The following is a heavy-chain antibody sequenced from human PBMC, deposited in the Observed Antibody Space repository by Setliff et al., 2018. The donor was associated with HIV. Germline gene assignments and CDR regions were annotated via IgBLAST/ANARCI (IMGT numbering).Heavy chain of an antibody. V-gene: IGHV1-3*01. CDR1: GYTFTSYV. CDR2: INAGNGNT. CDR3: ARRGDSYGLDPIYYYYYYMDV. Sequence: ASVKVSCKASGYTFTSYVMHWVRQAPGQRLEWMGWINAGNGNTKYSQKFQGRVTFTRDTSTSTAYMELRSLRSDDTAVYYCARRGDSYGLDPIYYYYYYMDVWGKGTTVTVSS. J-gene: IGHJ6*03. D-gene: IGHD5-18*01.